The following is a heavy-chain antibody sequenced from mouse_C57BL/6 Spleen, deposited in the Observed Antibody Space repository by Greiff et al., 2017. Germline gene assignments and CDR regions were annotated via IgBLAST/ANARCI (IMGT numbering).Heavy chain of an antibody. CDR1: GYTFTSYW. CDR2: IDPSDSET. CDR3: ARDYYGNSYWYFDV. D-gene: IGHD2-1*01. V-gene: IGHV1-52*01. J-gene: IGHJ1*03. Sequence: QVQLQQPGAALVRPGSSVKLSCKASGYTFTSYWMHWVKQRPIQGLEWIGNIDPSDSETHYNQKFKDKATLTVDKSSSTAYMQLSSLTSEDSAVYYCARDYYGNSYWYFDVWGTGTTVTVSS.